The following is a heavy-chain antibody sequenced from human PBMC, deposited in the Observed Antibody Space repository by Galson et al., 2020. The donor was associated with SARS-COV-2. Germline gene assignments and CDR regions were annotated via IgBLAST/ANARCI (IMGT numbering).Heavy chain of an antibody. Sequence: SETLSLTCTVSGGSISSYYWSWIRKPAGKGLEWIGRIYTSGSTNYNPSLKSRVTMSVDTSKNQFSLKLSSVTAADTAVYYCAREVLLWFGELSYFDYWGQGTLVTVSS. J-gene: IGHJ4*02. V-gene: IGHV4-4*07. CDR2: IYTSGST. D-gene: IGHD3-10*01. CDR1: GGSISSYY. CDR3: AREVLLWFGELSYFDY.